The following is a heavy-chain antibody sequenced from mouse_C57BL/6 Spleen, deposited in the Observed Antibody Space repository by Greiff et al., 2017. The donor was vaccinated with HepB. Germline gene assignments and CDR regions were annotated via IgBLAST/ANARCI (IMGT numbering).Heavy chain of an antibody. CDR1: GYTFTGYW. CDR3: ARSGPLYGSSLYYAMDY. J-gene: IGHJ4*01. D-gene: IGHD1-1*01. V-gene: IGHV1-9*01. CDR2: ILPGSGST. Sequence: QVQLQQSGAELMKPGASVKLSCKATGYTFTGYWIEWVKQRPGHGLEWIGEILPGSGSTNYNEKFKGKATFTADTSANTAYMQLSSLTTEDSAIYYCARSGPLYGSSLYYAMDYWGQGTSVTVSS.